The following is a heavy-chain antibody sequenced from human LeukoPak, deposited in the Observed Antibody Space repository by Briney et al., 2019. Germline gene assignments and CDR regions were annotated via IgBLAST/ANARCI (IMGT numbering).Heavy chain of an antibody. D-gene: IGHD2-2*01. CDR3: AREVVVPAAMFDY. J-gene: IGHJ4*02. Sequence: GGSLRLPCAASGFTFSSYSMNWVRQAPGKGLEWVSYISSSSSTIYYADSVKGRFTISRDDAKNSLYLQMNSLRAEDTAVYYCAREVVVPAAMFDYWGQGTLVTVSS. V-gene: IGHV3-48*01. CDR2: ISSSSSTI. CDR1: GFTFSSYS.